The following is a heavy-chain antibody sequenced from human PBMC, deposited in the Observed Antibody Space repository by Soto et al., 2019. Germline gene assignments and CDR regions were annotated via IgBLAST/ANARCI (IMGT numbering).Heavy chain of an antibody. J-gene: IGHJ6*02. CDR3: ARSPPGGYHYYYGMDV. V-gene: IGHV3-13*04. CDR1: GFTFSSYD. D-gene: IGHD3-22*01. CDR2: IGTAGDT. Sequence: EVQLVESGGGLVQPGGSLRLSCAASGFTFSSYDRQWVRQATGKGLEWVSAIGTAGDTYYPGSVKGRFTISRENAKNSLYLQMNSLRAGDTAVYYCARSPPGGYHYYYGMDVWGQGTTVTVSS.